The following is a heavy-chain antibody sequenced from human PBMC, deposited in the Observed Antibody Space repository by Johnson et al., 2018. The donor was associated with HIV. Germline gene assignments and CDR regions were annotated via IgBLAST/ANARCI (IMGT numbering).Heavy chain of an antibody. CDR1: GFTFSHAW. D-gene: IGHD6-25*01. V-gene: IGHV3-7*01. CDR2: IKQDGSEK. Sequence: VQLVESGGGLVQPGGSLRLSCAASGFTFSHAWMSWVRPAPGKGLEWVANIKQDGSEKYYVDSVKGRFTISRDNAKNSLYLQMNSLRAEDTALYYCARDVAAAKMDAFDTWGQGTMVIVSS. CDR3: ARDVAAAKMDAFDT. J-gene: IGHJ3*02.